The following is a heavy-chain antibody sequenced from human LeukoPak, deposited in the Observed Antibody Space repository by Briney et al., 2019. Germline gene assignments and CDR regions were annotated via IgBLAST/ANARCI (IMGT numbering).Heavy chain of an antibody. CDR2: IKSKTDGGTT. CDR1: GFTFSSYA. CDR3: TTDVRLAHDY. Sequence: GGSLRLSCAASGFTFSSYAMSWVRQAPGKGLEWVGRIKSKTDGGTTDYAAPVKGRFTISRDDSKNTLYLQMNSLKTEDTAVYYCTTDVRLAHDYWGQGTLVTVSS. J-gene: IGHJ4*02. D-gene: IGHD6-19*01. V-gene: IGHV3-15*01.